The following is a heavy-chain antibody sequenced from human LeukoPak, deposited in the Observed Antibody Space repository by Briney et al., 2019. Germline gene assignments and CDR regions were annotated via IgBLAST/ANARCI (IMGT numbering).Heavy chain of an antibody. J-gene: IGHJ5*01. CDR2: IDHIGRA. CDR3: AMPGFCSATICSNYFES. V-gene: IGHV4-34*01. CDR1: GTSFSRYY. Sequence: SETLSLTCAVYGTSFSRYYWSWIRQTPGRGLEWIGEIDHIGRASYHPSLKSRATISVDTSKNQFSLTLKSVTAAVVGVYFCAMPGFCSATICSNYFESWGQGTLVTVSS. D-gene: IGHD3-3*01.